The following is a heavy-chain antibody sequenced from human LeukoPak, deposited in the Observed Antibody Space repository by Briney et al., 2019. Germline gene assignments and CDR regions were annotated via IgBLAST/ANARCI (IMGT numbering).Heavy chain of an antibody. D-gene: IGHD3-22*01. CDR3: AKVQPFYYYDSSGYYYFDY. J-gene: IGHJ4*02. Sequence: GGSLRLSCAASGFTFSSYAMSWVRQAPGKGLEWVSAISGSGGSTYYADSVKGQFTISRDNSKNTLYLQMNSLRAEDTAVYYCAKVQPFYYYDSSGYYYFDYWGQGTLVTVSS. CDR2: ISGSGGST. V-gene: IGHV3-23*01. CDR1: GFTFSSYA.